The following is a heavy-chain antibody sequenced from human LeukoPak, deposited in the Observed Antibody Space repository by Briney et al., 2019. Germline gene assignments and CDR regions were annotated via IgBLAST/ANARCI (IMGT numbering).Heavy chain of an antibody. D-gene: IGHD1-1*01. CDR3: ARGYNWNDAWFDP. V-gene: IGHV1-2*02. J-gene: IGHJ5*02. CDR1: GYTFTGYY. CDR2: INPNSGGT. Sequence: ASVKVSCTASGYTFTGYYMHWVRQAPGQGLEWMGWINPNSGGTNYAQKFQGRVTMTRDTSISTAYMELSRLRSDDTAVYYCARGYNWNDAWFDPWGQGTLVTVSS.